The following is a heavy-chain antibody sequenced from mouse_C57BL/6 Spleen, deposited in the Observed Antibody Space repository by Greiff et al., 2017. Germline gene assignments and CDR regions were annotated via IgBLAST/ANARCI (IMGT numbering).Heavy chain of an antibody. D-gene: IGHD1-1*01. V-gene: IGHV1-81*01. Sequence: QVQLQQSGAELARPGASVKLSCKASGYTFTSYGISWVKQRTGQGLEWIGEIYPRSGNTYYNEKFKGKATLTADKSSSTAYMELRSLTSEDSAVYFCAPYGSSPDYYAMDYWGQGTSVTVSS. CDR1: GYTFTSYG. CDR2: IYPRSGNT. CDR3: APYGSSPDYYAMDY. J-gene: IGHJ4*01.